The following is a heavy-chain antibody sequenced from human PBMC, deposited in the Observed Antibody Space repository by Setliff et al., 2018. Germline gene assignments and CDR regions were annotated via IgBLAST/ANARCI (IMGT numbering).Heavy chain of an antibody. D-gene: IGHD6-19*01. CDR3: ASVPYSSGWYAYWYFDL. J-gene: IGHJ2*01. CDR2: IIPILGIA. Sequence: ASVKVSCKASGGTFSSYAISWVRQAPGQGLEWMGGIIPILGIANYAQKFQGRVTITADKSTSTAYMELSSVTAADTAVYYCASVPYSSGWYAYWYFDLWGRGTLVTVSS. V-gene: IGHV1-69*10. CDR1: GGTFSSYA.